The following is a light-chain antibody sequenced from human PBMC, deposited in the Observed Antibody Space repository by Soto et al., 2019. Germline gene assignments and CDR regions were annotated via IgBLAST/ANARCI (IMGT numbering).Light chain of an antibody. CDR1: QSVSSN. V-gene: IGKV3-15*01. J-gene: IGKJ1*01. CDR3: QQYNNWPPWT. CDR2: GAS. Sequence: EIVMTQSPATLSVSPGERATLSCRASQSVSSNLAWYQQKPGQAPRLLIYGASTRATGIPARFSGSGSGTEFTLTISSLQSEDFAVEYCQQYNNWPPWTFGRGTKVEIK.